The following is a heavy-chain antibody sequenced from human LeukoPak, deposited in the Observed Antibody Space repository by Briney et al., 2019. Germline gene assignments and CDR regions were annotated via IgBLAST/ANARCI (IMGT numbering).Heavy chain of an antibody. V-gene: IGHV3-23*01. CDR1: GFSFSTYW. Sequence: GGSLRLSCAASGFSFSTYWMSWVRQAPGKGLEWFSAISGSGGSTYYADSVKGRFTISRDNSKNTLYLQMNNLRAEDTAVYYCAKDPLTLLWFGELFDYFDYWGQGTLVTVSS. J-gene: IGHJ4*02. D-gene: IGHD3-10*01. CDR2: ISGSGGST. CDR3: AKDPLTLLWFGELFDYFDY.